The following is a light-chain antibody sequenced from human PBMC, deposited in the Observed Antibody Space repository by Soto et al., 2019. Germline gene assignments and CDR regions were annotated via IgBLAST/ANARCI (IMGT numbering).Light chain of an antibody. CDR1: SSDVGGSNY. J-gene: IGLJ1*01. Sequence: QSALIQPASVSGSPGQSITISYTGTSSDVGGSNYVSWYQHHPHRAPKLLIFEVSYRPSGASNRFSGSKSGNMASLTISGLLAEDEADYYCSSSTSSNTLEVFGSGTKLTVL. V-gene: IGLV2-14*01. CDR3: SSSTSSNTLEV. CDR2: EVS.